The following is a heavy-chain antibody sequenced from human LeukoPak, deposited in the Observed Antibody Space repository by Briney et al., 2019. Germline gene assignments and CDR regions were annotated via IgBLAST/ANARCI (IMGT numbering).Heavy chain of an antibody. Sequence: ASVKVSCKASGYTFTGYYMHWVRQAPGQGLEWMGWINPNSGGTNYAQKFQGRVTMTRDTSISTAYMELSRLRSDDTAMCYCARGGYSYGYSLAQDYWGQGTLVTVSS. D-gene: IGHD5-18*01. J-gene: IGHJ4*02. CDR3: ARGGYSYGYSLAQDY. CDR2: INPNSGGT. CDR1: GYTFTGYY. V-gene: IGHV1-2*02.